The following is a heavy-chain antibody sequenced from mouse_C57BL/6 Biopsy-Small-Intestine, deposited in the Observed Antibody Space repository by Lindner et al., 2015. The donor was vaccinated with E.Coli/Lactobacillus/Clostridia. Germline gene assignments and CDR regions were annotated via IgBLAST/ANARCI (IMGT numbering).Heavy chain of an antibody. CDR1: GFTFSAYD. CDR2: ISSGGSYT. D-gene: IGHD2-4*01. CDR3: ARQDYDYDGWFAY. V-gene: IGHV5-6*01. J-gene: IGHJ3*01. Sequence: VQLQESGGDLVKPGGSLKLSCAASGFTFSAYDISWVRQTPDKRLEWVATISSGGSYTYYPDSVKGRFTISRDNAKNTLYLQMSSLKSEDTAMYYCARQDYDYDGWFAYWGQGTLVTVSA.